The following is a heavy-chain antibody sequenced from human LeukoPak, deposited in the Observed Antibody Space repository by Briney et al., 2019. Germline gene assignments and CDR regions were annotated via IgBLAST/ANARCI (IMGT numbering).Heavy chain of an antibody. J-gene: IGHJ4*02. Sequence: SETLSLTCAVSGDSISSYYWSWLRQPPGKGLEWIGYIYYDGSTNYNPSLKSRVTISVDTSKNQFSLKLSSVTAADTAVYYCARRHRSSCYHDYWGQGTLVTVSS. CDR2: IYYDGST. V-gene: IGHV4-59*08. CDR3: ARRHRSSCYHDY. D-gene: IGHD6-13*01. CDR1: GDSISSYY.